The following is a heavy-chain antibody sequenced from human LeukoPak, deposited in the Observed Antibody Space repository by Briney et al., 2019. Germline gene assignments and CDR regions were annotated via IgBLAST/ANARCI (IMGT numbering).Heavy chain of an antibody. CDR2: IYYSGST. CDR3: ARASLGNHDAFDI. CDR1: GGSISSSSYY. Sequence: SETLSLTCTVSGGSISSSSYYWGWIRQPPGKGLEWIGSIYYSGSTYYNPSLKSRVTISVDTSKNQFSLKLSSVTAADTAVYCCARASLGNHDAFDIWGQGTMVTVSS. J-gene: IGHJ3*02. D-gene: IGHD1-26*01. V-gene: IGHV4-39*01.